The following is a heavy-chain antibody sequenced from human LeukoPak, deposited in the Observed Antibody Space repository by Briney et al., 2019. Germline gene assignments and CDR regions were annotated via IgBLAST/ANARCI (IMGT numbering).Heavy chain of an antibody. D-gene: IGHD3-3*02. CDR3: ATHLGSGYSPFDY. Sequence: GGSLRLSCAASGFTFSDYYMSWTRQAPGKGLEWVSYISSSSSYTNYADSVKGRFTTSRDNAKNSLYLQMNSLRAEDTAVYYCATHLGSGYSPFDYWGQGTLVTVSS. CDR2: ISSSSSYT. J-gene: IGHJ4*02. CDR1: GFTFSDYY. V-gene: IGHV3-11*06.